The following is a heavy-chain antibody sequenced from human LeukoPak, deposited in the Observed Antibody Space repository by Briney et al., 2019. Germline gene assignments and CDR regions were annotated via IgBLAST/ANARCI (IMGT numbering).Heavy chain of an antibody. Sequence: GGSLRLSCAASGFTFSSYSMNWVRQAPGKGLEWVSSISSSSSYIYYADSVKGRFTISRDNAKNSLYLQMNSLRAEDTAVYYCARESSSGSYSGFQHWGQGTLVTVSS. V-gene: IGHV3-21*01. CDR2: ISSSSSYI. CDR3: ARESSSGSYSGFQH. D-gene: IGHD1-26*01. CDR1: GFTFSSYS. J-gene: IGHJ1*01.